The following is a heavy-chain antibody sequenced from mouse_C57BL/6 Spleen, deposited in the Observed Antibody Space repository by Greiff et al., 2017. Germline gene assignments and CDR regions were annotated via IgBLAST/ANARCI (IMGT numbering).Heavy chain of an antibody. V-gene: IGHV1-64*01. CDR2: IHPNSGST. CDR3: ARRNYGSSYYAMDY. D-gene: IGHD1-1*01. J-gene: IGHJ4*01. Sequence: QVQLQQPGAELVKPGASVKLSCKASGYTFTSYWMHWVKQRPGQGLEWIGMIHPNSGSTNYNEKFKSKATLTVDKSSSTAYMQLSSLTSADSAVXYCARRNYGSSYYAMDYWGQGTSVTVSS. CDR1: GYTFTSYW.